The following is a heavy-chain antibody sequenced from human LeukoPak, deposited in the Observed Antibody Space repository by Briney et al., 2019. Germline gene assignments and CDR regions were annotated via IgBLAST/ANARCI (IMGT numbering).Heavy chain of an antibody. Sequence: GGSLRLSCAASGFTFSSYGMHWVRQAPGKGLEWVAFIRYDGSNKYYADSVKGRFTISRDNSKNTLYLQMNSLRAEDTAVYYCAKDRQQISSSWYRVTDYRGQGTLVTVSS. D-gene: IGHD6-13*01. V-gene: IGHV3-30*02. J-gene: IGHJ4*02. CDR3: AKDRQQISSSWYRVTDY. CDR2: IRYDGSNK. CDR1: GFTFSSYG.